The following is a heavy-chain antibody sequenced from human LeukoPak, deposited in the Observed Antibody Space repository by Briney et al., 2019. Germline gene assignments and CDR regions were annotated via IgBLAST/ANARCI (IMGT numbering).Heavy chain of an antibody. V-gene: IGHV1-69*06. CDR1: GGTFRRYA. D-gene: IGHD3-16*02. Sequence: GASVKVSCKASGGTFRRYAISWVRQAPGHRLEWGGGIIPIFGTANYAQKFQGRVTITADKSTSTAYMELSSLRSEDTAVYYCARDSMMITFGGVIVNTHYFDYWGQGTLVTVSS. CDR2: IIPIFGTA. J-gene: IGHJ4*02. CDR3: ARDSMMITFGGVIVNTHYFDY.